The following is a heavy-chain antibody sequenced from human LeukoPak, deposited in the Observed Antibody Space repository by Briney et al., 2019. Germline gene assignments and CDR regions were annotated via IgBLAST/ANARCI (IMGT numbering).Heavy chain of an antibody. D-gene: IGHD5-18*01. J-gene: IGHJ6*02. CDR2: ISGSGGST. Sequence: GGSLRLSCAASGFTFSNYAMTWVRQAPGKGLEWVSSISGSGGSTYYAESVKGRFTISRDNAKNTQSLQMNSLRAEDTAVYYCAKLDTAMVTDYHGMDVWGQGTTVTVSS. CDR1: GFTFSNYA. CDR3: AKLDTAMVTDYHGMDV. V-gene: IGHV3-23*01.